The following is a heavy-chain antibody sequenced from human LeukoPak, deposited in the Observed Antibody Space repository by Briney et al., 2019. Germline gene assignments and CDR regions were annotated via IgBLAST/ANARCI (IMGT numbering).Heavy chain of an antibody. CDR1: GFTFSSYE. J-gene: IGHJ6*03. D-gene: IGHD3-3*01. Sequence: GGSLRLSCAASGFTFSSYEMNWVRQAPGKGLEWISYITSSGGTIYYADSVKGRFTISRDNAKNSPYLQMNSLRAEDTAVYYCARDGFGVVTYYYYMDVWGKGTTVTVSS. V-gene: IGHV3-48*03. CDR2: ITSSGGTI. CDR3: ARDGFGVVTYYYYMDV.